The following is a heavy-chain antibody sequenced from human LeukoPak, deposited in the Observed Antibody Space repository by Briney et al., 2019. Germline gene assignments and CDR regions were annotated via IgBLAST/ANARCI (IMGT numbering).Heavy chain of an antibody. Sequence: SETLSLTCTVSGGSISTFYWSWIRQPAGKGLEWIGRIYTSGSTNYNPSLKSRVTMSVDTSKNQFSLKLSSVTAADTAVYYCARDSVAGTWAEYFQHWGQGIRVTLSS. CDR3: ARDSVAGTWAEYFQH. V-gene: IGHV4-4*07. D-gene: IGHD6-19*01. CDR1: GGSISTFY. CDR2: IYTSGST. J-gene: IGHJ1*01.